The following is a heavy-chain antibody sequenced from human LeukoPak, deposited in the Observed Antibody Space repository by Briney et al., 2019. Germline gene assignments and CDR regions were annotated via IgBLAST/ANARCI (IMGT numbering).Heavy chain of an antibody. J-gene: IGHJ4*02. CDR1: GFTFTSSA. CDR2: IVVGSGNT. Sequence: SVKVSCKASGFTFTSSAVQWVRQARGQRLEWIGWIVVGSGNTNYAQKFQERVTITRDMSTSTAYMELSSLRSADTAVYYCAAVGSPQTYYYDSSFDYWGQGTLVTVSS. V-gene: IGHV1-58*01. CDR3: AAVGSPQTYYYDSSFDY. D-gene: IGHD3-22*01.